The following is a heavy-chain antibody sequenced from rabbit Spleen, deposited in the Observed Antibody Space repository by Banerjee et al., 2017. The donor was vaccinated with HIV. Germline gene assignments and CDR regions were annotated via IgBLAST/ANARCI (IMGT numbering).Heavy chain of an antibody. CDR3: ARDTSTSFSSYGMDL. CDR1: GFDLSSYYY. Sequence: QSLEESGGDLVKPGASLTLTCTASGFDLSSYYYMCWVRQAPGKGLEWIGCIYTGGSGGVYYARWTEGRFTISKTSSSTVTLQMTSLTAADTATYFCARDTSTSFSSYGMDLWGQGTLVTVS. V-gene: IGHV1S40*01. D-gene: IGHD1-1*01. CDR2: IYTGGSGGV. J-gene: IGHJ6*01.